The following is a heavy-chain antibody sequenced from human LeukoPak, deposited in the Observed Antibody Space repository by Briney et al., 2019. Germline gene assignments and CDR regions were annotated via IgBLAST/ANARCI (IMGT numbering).Heavy chain of an antibody. Sequence: QPGGSLRLSCAASGFTFSTYWMHWVRQAPGKGLVWSSLFSSDGSITGYADSVKGRFTISRDNAKNTLYLQMNSLRAEDTAVYYCASQSYYDFWSGYPKALDYWGQGTLVTVSS. CDR3: ASQSYYDFWSGYPKALDY. V-gene: IGHV3-74*01. CDR1: GFTFSTYW. J-gene: IGHJ4*02. CDR2: FSSDGSIT. D-gene: IGHD3-3*01.